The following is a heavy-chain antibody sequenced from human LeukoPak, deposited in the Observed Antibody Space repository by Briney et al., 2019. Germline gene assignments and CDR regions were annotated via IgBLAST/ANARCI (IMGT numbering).Heavy chain of an antibody. CDR3: MTGGHYSGT. V-gene: IGHV3-23*01. D-gene: IGHD3-3*01. Sequence: GGSLRLSCAASGFTFSSYAMSWVRQAPGKGLEWVSAISGSGGSTYYADSVKGRFTISRDNAKNSLYLQMSSLRAEDTAVYYCMTGGHYSGTWGQGSLVTVSS. J-gene: IGHJ5*02. CDR2: ISGSGGST. CDR1: GFTFSSYA.